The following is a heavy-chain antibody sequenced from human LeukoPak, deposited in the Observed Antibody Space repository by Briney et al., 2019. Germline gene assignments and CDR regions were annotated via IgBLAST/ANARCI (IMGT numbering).Heavy chain of an antibody. CDR1: GFTFSSYG. Sequence: GGSLRLSCAASGFTFSSYGMYWVRQAPGKGLEWVAFIRSDGTNKYYADSVRGRFTISRDNSKNTLYLQMNSPRAEDTAVYYCAKDQFKPSGISMVRGVRGYYYYMDVWGKGTTVTISS. CDR3: AKDQFKPSGISMVRGVRGYYYYMDV. J-gene: IGHJ6*03. D-gene: IGHD3-10*01. V-gene: IGHV3-30*02. CDR2: IRSDGTNK.